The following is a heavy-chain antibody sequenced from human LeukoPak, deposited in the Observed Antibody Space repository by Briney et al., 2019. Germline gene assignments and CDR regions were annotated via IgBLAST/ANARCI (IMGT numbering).Heavy chain of an antibody. V-gene: IGHV3-49*04. CDR2: IRSKAYGGTT. J-gene: IGHJ4*02. D-gene: IGHD2-2*01. Sequence: GGSLRLSCTASGFTFGDYAMSWVRQAPGKGLEWVGFIRSKAYGGTTEYAASVKGRFTISRDDSKSIAYLQMNSLKTEDTAVYYCTRLKRHCSSTSCYALDYWGQGTLVTVSS. CDR3: TRLKRHCSSTSCYALDY. CDR1: GFTFGDYA.